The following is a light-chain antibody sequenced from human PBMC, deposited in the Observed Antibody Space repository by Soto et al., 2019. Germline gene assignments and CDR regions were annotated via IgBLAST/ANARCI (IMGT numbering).Light chain of an antibody. Sequence: QSALTQPASVSGSPGQSIAISCTGSSSDVGIYNYVSWYQQHPGKVPKLIIYEVSNRPSGVSNRFSGSKSGNTASLTISGIQAEDEADYYCSSYTTSSTRVFGTGTKLPVL. CDR3: SSYTTSSTRV. CDR1: SSDVGIYNY. V-gene: IGLV2-14*01. CDR2: EVS. J-gene: IGLJ1*01.